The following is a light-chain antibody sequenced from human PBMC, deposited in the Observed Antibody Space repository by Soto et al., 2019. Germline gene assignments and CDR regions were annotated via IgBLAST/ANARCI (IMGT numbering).Light chain of an antibody. V-gene: IGKV3-20*01. J-gene: IGKJ1*01. CDR2: GAS. Sequence: EIVLTQSPGTLSLSPGERATLSCRARQSVSGSYLAWYQQQPGQSPRLLIHGASSRATGIPERFSGSGSGTDFTLTISRLQPEDFAVYYCQQYATRPWTFGQGTKVESK. CDR1: QSVSGSY. CDR3: QQYATRPWT.